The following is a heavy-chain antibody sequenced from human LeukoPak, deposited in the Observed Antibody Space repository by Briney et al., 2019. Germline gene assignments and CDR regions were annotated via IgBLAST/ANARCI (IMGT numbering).Heavy chain of an antibody. D-gene: IGHD3-22*01. CDR1: GGSISSNY. V-gene: IGHV4-59*01. J-gene: IGHJ4*02. Sequence: SETLSLTCTVSGGSISSNYWSWIRQPPGKGLEWIGYIYYFGGTNYNPSLKSRVTISVDTSKNQFSLKLSSVTAADTAVYYCARDSYYYDSSGYHRFDYWGQGTLVTVSS. CDR3: ARDSYYYDSSGYHRFDY. CDR2: IYYFGGT.